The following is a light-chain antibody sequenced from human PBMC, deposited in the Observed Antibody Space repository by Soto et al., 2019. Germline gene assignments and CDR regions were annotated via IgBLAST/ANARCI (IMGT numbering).Light chain of an antibody. CDR1: MRDVGAYNL. CDR3: SSYTSSSTPRV. V-gene: IGLV2-14*01. CDR2: EVR. J-gene: IGLJ1*01. Sequence: QSALTQPASVSGSPGQSITISCAGTMRDVGAYNLVSWYQQHPGRAPQLIIYEVRNRPSGISFRFSGSKSGNTASLTISGLQAEDEADYYCSSYTSSSTPRVFGTCTKVTVL.